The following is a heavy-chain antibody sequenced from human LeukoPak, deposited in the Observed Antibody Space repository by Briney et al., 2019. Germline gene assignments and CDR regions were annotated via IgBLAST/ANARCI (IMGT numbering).Heavy chain of an antibody. J-gene: IGHJ4*02. Sequence: SETLSLTCAVYGGSFSGYYWSWIRQPPGKGLEWIGEINHSGSTNYNPSLKSRVTISVDTSKNQFSLKLSSVTAVDTAVYYCARASGYDFEFDYWGQGTLVTVSS. V-gene: IGHV4-34*01. CDR2: INHSGST. CDR3: ARASGYDFEFDY. D-gene: IGHD5-12*01. CDR1: GGSFSGYY.